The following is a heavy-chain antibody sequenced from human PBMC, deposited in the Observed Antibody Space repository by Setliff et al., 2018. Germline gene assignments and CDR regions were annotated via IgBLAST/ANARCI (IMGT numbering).Heavy chain of an antibody. J-gene: IGHJ4*02. V-gene: IGHV1-58*02. D-gene: IGHD1-26*01. CDR1: GYSFTNYD. CDR3: AAKTLGAQRGSDY. CDR2: IVVGSGNT. Sequence: GASVKVSCKASGYSFTNYDINWVRQARGQRLEWIGWIVVGSGNTNYAQKFQERVTITRDMSTSTAYMELSSLRSEDTAVYYCAAKTLGAQRGSDYWGQGTLVTVSS.